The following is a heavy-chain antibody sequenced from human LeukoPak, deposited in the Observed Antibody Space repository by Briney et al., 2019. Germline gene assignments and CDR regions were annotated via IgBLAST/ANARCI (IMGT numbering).Heavy chain of an antibody. CDR2: SYPEDVKT. V-gene: IGHV1-24*01. Sequence: ASVTVSCKISGYSLTELAIHWVRQAPGKGLEWMGGSYPEDVKTSFAEKFQGRVTLTEDPSTDTAFMKLSRLTSDDTAVYYCATFQAYANSGHLRPYFDYWGQGTLVTVSS. J-gene: IGHJ4*02. CDR3: ATFQAYANSGHLRPYFDY. CDR1: GYSLTELA. D-gene: IGHD3-22*01.